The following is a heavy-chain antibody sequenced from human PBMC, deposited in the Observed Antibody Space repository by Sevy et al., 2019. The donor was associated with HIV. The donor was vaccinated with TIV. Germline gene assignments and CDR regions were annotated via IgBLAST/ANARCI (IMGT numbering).Heavy chain of an antibody. D-gene: IGHD2-2*01. CDR2: IKQDGSEK. CDR1: GFTFSSYW. V-gene: IGHV3-7*01. Sequence: GGSLRLSCAASGFTFSSYWMSWVRQAPGKGLEWVANIKQDGSEKYYVDSVKGRFTISRDNAKNSLYLQMNGLRAEDTAVYYCAREEGGDIVVVPAAKGQHYYYYMDVWGKGTTVTVSS. CDR3: AREEGGDIVVVPAAKGQHYYYYMDV. J-gene: IGHJ6*03.